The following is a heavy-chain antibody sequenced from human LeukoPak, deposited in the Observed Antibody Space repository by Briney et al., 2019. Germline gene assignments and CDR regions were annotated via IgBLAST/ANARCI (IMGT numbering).Heavy chain of an antibody. J-gene: IGHJ4*02. CDR3: ASQLLYCSGGSCRQGSDVGY. V-gene: IGHV3-48*04. CDR2: ISSSGSTM. D-gene: IGHD2-15*01. CDR1: GVTLSNYY. Sequence: GGSLRLSCAASGVTLSNYYMNWVRQAPGKGLEWVSYISSSGSTMYYADSVRGRFTISRDTAKNSLYLQMNSLRAEDTAVYYCASQLLYCSGGSCRQGSDVGYWGQGTLVTVSS.